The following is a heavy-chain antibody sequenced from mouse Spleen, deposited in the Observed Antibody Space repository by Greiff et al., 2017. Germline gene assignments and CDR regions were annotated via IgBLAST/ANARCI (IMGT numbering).Heavy chain of an antibody. V-gene: IGHV1-18*01. D-gene: IGHD2-4*01. CDR2: INPNNGGT. J-gene: IGHJ3*01. Sequence: VQLQQSGPELVKPGASVKIPCKASGYTFTDYNMDWVKQSHGKSLEWIGDINPNNGGTIYNQKFKGKATLTVDKSSSTAYKELRSLTSEDTAVYYRAREGIYYDYEKFAYWGQGTLVTVSA. CDR1: GYTFTDYN. CDR3: AREGIYYDYEKFAY.